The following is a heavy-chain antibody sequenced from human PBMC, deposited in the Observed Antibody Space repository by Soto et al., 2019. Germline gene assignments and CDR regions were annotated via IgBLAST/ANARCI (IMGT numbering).Heavy chain of an antibody. V-gene: IGHV3-33*01. CDR1: GFTFRNYG. D-gene: IGHD3-16*01. CDR2: IWCDESHE. J-gene: IGHJ4*02. CDR3: ARGLDVWVKGFQF. Sequence: QVQLVESGGGVVQPGRSLRLSCAASGFTFRNYGMHWVRQAPGKGLEWVAGIWCDESHEYYAHSVKGRFTISRDNSKNTLYLQMNSLRVEDTAIYYCARGLDVWVKGFQFWGQGTLVTVSS.